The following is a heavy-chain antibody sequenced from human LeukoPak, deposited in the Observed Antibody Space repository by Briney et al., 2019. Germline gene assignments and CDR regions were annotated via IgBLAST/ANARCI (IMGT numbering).Heavy chain of an antibody. Sequence: GGSLRLSCAASGFTFSSYWMSWVRQAPGKGLEWVANIKPDGSETSYVDSVKGRFTISRDNAKNSLYLQLNSLRAEDTAVYYCASVWVREPYFDYWGQGTLVTVSS. J-gene: IGHJ4*02. V-gene: IGHV3-7*01. D-gene: IGHD3-10*01. CDR1: GFTFSSYW. CDR3: ASVWVREPYFDY. CDR2: IKPDGSET.